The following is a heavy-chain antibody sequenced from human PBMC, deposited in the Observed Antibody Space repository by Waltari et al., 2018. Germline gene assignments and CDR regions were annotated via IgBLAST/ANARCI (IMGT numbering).Heavy chain of an antibody. CDR1: GFSFSYYW. J-gene: IGHJ4*02. D-gene: IGHD3-10*01. CDR2: IKQGGSEK. CDR3: ARGGKDGSWDY. Sequence: EVRLVESGGGLVQPGGSLRLSWSTSGFSFSYYWMSWVRQAPGKGLEWVAHIKQGGSEKFYVDSVKGRFTISRDDADNSLFLQMDSLRADDTAVYYCARGGKDGSWDYWGQGTLVPVSP. V-gene: IGHV3-7*01.